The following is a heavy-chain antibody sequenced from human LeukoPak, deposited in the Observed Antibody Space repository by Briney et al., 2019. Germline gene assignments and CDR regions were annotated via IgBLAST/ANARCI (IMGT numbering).Heavy chain of an antibody. CDR1: GFTFSSYA. Sequence: GGSLRLSCAASGFTFSSYAMSWVRQAPGKGLEWVSAISGSGGSTYYADSVKGRFTISRDNAKNSLYLQMNSLRAEDTAVYYCARDLRSSSWYVMVDYYYYYMDVWGKGTTVTVSS. J-gene: IGHJ6*03. CDR3: ARDLRSSSWYVMVDYYYYYMDV. CDR2: ISGSGGST. V-gene: IGHV3-23*01. D-gene: IGHD6-13*01.